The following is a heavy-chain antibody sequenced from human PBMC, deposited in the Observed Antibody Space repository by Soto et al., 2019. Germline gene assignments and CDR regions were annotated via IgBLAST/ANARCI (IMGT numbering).Heavy chain of an antibody. CDR3: AKNGDFWSWGMDV. D-gene: IGHD3-3*01. Sequence: RRLSCAASGFTFSTYAMTRVRQAPGKGLEWVSIISSSGDATYYVDSVKGRFTISRDNSRNTLNLQMNSLRAEDTAVYYCAKNGDFWSWGMDVWGQGTTVTVSS. CDR2: ISSSGDAT. V-gene: IGHV3-23*01. J-gene: IGHJ6*02. CDR1: GFTFSTYA.